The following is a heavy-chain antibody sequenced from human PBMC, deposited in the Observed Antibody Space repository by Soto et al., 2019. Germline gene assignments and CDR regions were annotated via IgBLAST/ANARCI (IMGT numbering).Heavy chain of an antibody. D-gene: IGHD3-22*01. V-gene: IGHV3-23*01. CDR1: GFTFTDFA. J-gene: IGHJ4*02. CDR2: ISGNSGST. Sequence: PGGSLRLSCAASGFTFTDFAMNWVRQAPGKGLEWVSAISGNSGSTYYADSVKGRFTISRDNSKNTVYLQMNSLRAEDTAVYYCAKDKVSMIVVVTGSADDYWGQGT. CDR3: AKDKVSMIVVVTGSADDY.